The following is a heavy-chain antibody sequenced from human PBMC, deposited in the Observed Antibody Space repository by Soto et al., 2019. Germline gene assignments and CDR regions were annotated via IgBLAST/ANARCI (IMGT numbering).Heavy chain of an antibody. CDR2: IWYDGSNK. D-gene: IGHD5-18*01. CDR3: ARDYRFEDTAMVTHWFDP. Sequence: PGGSLRLTCAASGFTFSSYGMHWVRQAPGKGLEWVAVIWYDGSNKYYADSVKGRFTISRDNSKNTLYLQMNSLRAEDTAVYYCARDYRFEDTAMVTHWFDPWGQGTLVTVSS. CDR1: GFTFSSYG. J-gene: IGHJ5*02. V-gene: IGHV3-33*01.